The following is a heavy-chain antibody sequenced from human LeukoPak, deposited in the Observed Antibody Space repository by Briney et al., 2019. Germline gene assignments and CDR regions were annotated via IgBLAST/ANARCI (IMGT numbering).Heavy chain of an antibody. CDR3: AREWGVVTAIADAFDI. CDR2: INPNSGGT. CDR1: GYTFTGYY. D-gene: IGHD2-21*02. Sequence: ASVTVSCKASGYTFTGYYMHWVRQAPGQGLEWMGWINPNSGGTNYAQKFQGRVTMTRDTSISTAYMELSRLRSDDTAVYYCAREWGVVTAIADAFDIWGQGTMVTVSS. J-gene: IGHJ3*02. V-gene: IGHV1-2*02.